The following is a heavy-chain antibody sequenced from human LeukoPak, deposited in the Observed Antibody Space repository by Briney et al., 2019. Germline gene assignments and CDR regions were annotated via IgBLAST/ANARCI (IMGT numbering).Heavy chain of an antibody. J-gene: IGHJ3*02. Sequence: PSQTLSLTCTVSGGSISSGSYYWSWIRQPAGKGLEWIGRIYTSGSTNYNPSLKSRVTISVDTSKNQFSLKLSSVTAADTAVYYCARDSRITMIVVPFDIWGRGTMVTVSS. CDR3: ARDSRITMIVVPFDI. D-gene: IGHD3-22*01. CDR2: IYTSGST. CDR1: GGSISSGSYY. V-gene: IGHV4-61*02.